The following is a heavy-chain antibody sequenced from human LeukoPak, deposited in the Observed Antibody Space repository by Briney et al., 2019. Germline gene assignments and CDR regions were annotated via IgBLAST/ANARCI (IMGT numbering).Heavy chain of an antibody. CDR2: IYYSGNT. CDR1: GGSLSRSTYY. J-gene: IGHJ5*02. CDR3: AGRIAARPINNWFDP. V-gene: IGHV4-39*01. D-gene: IGHD6-6*01. Sequence: SETLSLTCTVSGGSLSRSTYYWGWIRQPPGKGLEWIGSIYYSGNTYYNPSLKSRVTISVDTSKNQFSLKLSSVTAADTAVYYCAGRIAARPINNWFDPWGQGTLVTVSS.